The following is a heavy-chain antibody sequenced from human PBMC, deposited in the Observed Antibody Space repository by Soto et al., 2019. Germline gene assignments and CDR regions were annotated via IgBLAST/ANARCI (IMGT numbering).Heavy chain of an antibody. CDR2: ISAYNGNT. Sequence: QVQLVQSGAEVKKPGASVKLSCKASGYTFTVYFVSWVRQAPGQGLQWMGWISAYNGNTHYAQKLQGRVTVSTDTSTSTAYMELRSLRSDDTAVYYCARESSMRGLDYWGQGTLVTVSS. CDR1: GYTFTVYF. V-gene: IGHV1-18*01. J-gene: IGHJ4*02. D-gene: IGHD3-16*01. CDR3: ARESSMRGLDY.